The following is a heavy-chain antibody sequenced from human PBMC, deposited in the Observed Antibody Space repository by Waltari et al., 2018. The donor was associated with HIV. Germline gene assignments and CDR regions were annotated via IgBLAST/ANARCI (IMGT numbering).Heavy chain of an antibody. CDR3: TRAVFWSGFFRDYFFDY. D-gene: IGHD3-3*01. CDR1: KFNFSNYW. Sequence: EVELVASGGGLVQPGGSLRLSCVASKFNFSNYWIFWVRQLPGKGLVWVSRGNGEASSTDYADSVRGRFTISRDNAKNTVYLQMNSLRAEDTALYYCTRAVFWSGFFRDYFFDYWGQGTPVTVSS. J-gene: IGHJ4*02. CDR2: GNGEASST. V-gene: IGHV3-74*01.